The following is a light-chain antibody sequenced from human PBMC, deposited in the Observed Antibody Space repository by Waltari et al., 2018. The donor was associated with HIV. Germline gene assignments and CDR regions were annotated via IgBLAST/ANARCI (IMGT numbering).Light chain of an antibody. CDR1: SSDVGDYNS. V-gene: IGLV2-23*02. Sequence: QSALTQPASVSGSPGQSITFSCIGTSSDVGDYNSVSWYQQLPGKAPRLMIYGVSKRPAGVSKRFSGAKSGNTASLTISGLQADDEADYYCCSYAGSSTYVFGTGTKVTVL. CDR2: GVS. J-gene: IGLJ1*01. CDR3: CSYAGSSTYV.